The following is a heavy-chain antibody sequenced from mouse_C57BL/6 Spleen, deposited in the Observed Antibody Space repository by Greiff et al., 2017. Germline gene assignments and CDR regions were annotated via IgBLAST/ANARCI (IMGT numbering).Heavy chain of an antibody. CDR2: INPYNGGT. CDR3: AIDSSGPYYAMDY. V-gene: IGHV1-19*01. Sequence: EVQLQQSGPVLVKPGASVKMSCKASGYTFTDYYMNWVKQSPIKSLEWIGVINPYNGGTSYNQKFKGKATLTVDKSSSTAYMELNSLTSADSAVYYCAIDSSGPYYAMDYWGQGTSVTVSS. J-gene: IGHJ4*01. CDR1: GYTFTDYY. D-gene: IGHD3-2*01.